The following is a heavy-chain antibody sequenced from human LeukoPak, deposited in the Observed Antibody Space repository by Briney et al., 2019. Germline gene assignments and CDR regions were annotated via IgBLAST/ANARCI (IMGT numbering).Heavy chain of an antibody. CDR1: GFSVSNYY. CDR3: VRDGDDFNFDY. V-gene: IGHV3-66*01. CDR2: IRDSGET. J-gene: IGHJ4*02. D-gene: IGHD5-24*01. Sequence: GGSLRLSCAGSGFSVSNYYMSWIRQAPGKGLEWVSLIRDSGETFYADSVKGRFTISRDNSKNTMYLHMHSLRAEDTAVYYCVRDGDDFNFDYWGQGSLVTVSS.